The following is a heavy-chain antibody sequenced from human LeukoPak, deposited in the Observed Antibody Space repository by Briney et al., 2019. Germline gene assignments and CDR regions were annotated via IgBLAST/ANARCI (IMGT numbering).Heavy chain of an antibody. D-gene: IGHD6-13*01. V-gene: IGHV3-7*01. J-gene: IGHJ4*02. CDR1: GFTFSYHW. CDR2: IKNDGAVK. CDR3: AKDSYSKGDF. Sequence: GGSLRFSCAASGFTFSYHWMTWVRQAPGNGLEWVANIKNDGAVKNYVDSVKGRFTISRDNAKNSLYLQMNSLRAEDTAVYYCAKDSYSKGDFWGQGVLVTVSS.